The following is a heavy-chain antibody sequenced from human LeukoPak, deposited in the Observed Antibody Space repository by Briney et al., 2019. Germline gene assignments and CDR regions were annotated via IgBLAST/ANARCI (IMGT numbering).Heavy chain of an antibody. D-gene: IGHD2-2*02. CDR3: ARDPPSRYCSSTSCYSYYYGMVV. CDR1: GFTFDDYA. V-gene: IGHV3-9*01. CDR2: MSWNSGSI. J-gene: IGHJ6*02. Sequence: PGGSLRLSCAASGFTFDDYAMHWVRQAPGKGLEWVSGMSWNSGSIGYADSVKGRFTISRDNAKNSLYLQMNSLRAEDTAVYYCARDPPSRYCSSTSCYSYYYGMVVWGQGTTVTVSS.